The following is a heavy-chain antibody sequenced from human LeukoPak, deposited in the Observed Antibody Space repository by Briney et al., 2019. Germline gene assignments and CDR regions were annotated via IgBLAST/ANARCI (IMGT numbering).Heavy chain of an antibody. V-gene: IGHV4-4*07. Sequence: SETLSLTCTVSGGSISNYYWSWIRQPAGKGLEWIGRIYISGSTSGSTDYNPSLKSRVTMSVDTSRNQFSLKVNSVTAADTAVYYCASGYEDSDDAFDIWGQGTMVTVSS. CDR2: IYISGSTSGST. CDR3: ASGYEDSDDAFDI. J-gene: IGHJ3*02. D-gene: IGHD6-13*01. CDR1: GGSISNYY.